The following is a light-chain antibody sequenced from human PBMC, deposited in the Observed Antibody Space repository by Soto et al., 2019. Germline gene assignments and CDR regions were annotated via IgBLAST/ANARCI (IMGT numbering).Light chain of an antibody. J-gene: IGKJ2*01. CDR3: QQYNNWPPYT. CDR2: GAS. CDR1: QSVSSN. V-gene: IGKV3-15*01. Sequence: EIVMTQSPATLSVSPGERATLSCRASQSVSSNLAWYQQKPVQDPRLLIYGASTRATGIPARFSGGGSGTECTLTISSLQSEDFAVYYWQQYNNWPPYTFGQGTKLEIK.